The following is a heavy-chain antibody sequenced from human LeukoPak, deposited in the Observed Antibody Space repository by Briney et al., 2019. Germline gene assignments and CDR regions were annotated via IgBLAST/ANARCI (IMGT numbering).Heavy chain of an antibody. Sequence: ASVKVSCKSSGYTFTDYGVNWVRQAPGQGLDWMGWITGYNDNTNYAHNLQGRLTMTADTSTTTSYMELRSLTSDDTAVYYCARGGVTSAFMDGWGKGTTVTVS. CDR2: ITGYNDNT. CDR3: ARGGVTSAFMDG. CDR1: GYTFTDYG. D-gene: IGHD4-11*01. V-gene: IGHV1-18*01. J-gene: IGHJ6*03.